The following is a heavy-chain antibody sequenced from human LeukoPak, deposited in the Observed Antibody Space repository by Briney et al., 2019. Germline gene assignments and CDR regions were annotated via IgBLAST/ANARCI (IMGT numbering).Heavy chain of an antibody. CDR2: IYWNDDK. J-gene: IGHJ4*02. CDR1: GFSLSTSGVG. V-gene: IGHV2-5*01. CDR3: AHRRSSWLNHYFDY. D-gene: IGHD6-13*01. Sequence: SGPTLVKPIQTLTLTCTFSGFSLSTSGVGVGWIRQPAGKALEWLALIYWNDDKRYSPSLKNRLTISKDTSKTQVVLTMTNMDPVDTATYYCAHRRSSWLNHYFDYWGQGTLVTVSS.